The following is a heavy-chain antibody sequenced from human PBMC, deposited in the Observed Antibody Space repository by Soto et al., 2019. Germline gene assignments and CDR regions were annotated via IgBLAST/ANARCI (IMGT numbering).Heavy chain of an antibody. Sequence: SETLSLTCAVSGGSISSGGYSWSWIRQPPGKGLEWIGYIYQSGSTYYNPSLKSRVTISVDRSRNQFSLKLSSVTAADTAVYFCATQSYSNSGAYYYYAMDVWGQGTTVTVSS. D-gene: IGHD4-4*01. V-gene: IGHV4-30-2*01. CDR2: IYQSGST. CDR1: GGSISSGGYS. CDR3: ATQSYSNSGAYYYYAMDV. J-gene: IGHJ6*02.